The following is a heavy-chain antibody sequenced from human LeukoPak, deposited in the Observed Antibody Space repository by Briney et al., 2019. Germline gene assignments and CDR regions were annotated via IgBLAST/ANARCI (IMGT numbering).Heavy chain of an antibody. CDR1: GFTFRTYD. Sequence: PGGSLRLSCAASGFTFRTYDMHWVRQAPGKGLEWVAVISYDGSNKYYADSVKGRFTISRDNSKNTLYLQMNSLRAEDTAVYYCAKDLYRFGELDEPDYSDYWGQGTLVTVSS. V-gene: IGHV3-30*18. CDR2: ISYDGSNK. J-gene: IGHJ4*02. CDR3: AKDLYRFGELDEPDYSDY. D-gene: IGHD3-10*01.